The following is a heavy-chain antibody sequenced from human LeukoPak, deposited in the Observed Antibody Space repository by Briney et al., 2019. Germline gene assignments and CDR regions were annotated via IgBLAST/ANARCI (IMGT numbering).Heavy chain of an antibody. J-gene: IGHJ6*03. V-gene: IGHV4-4*07. D-gene: IGHD3-10*01. CDR1: GGSISSYY. Sequence: SETLSLTCTVSGGSISSYYWSWIRQPAGKGLEWIGRIYTSGSTNYNPSLTSRVAMSVDTSKNQFSPKLSSVTAADTAVYYCAREEAGALMDVWGKGTTVTVSS. CDR2: IYTSGST. CDR3: AREEAGALMDV.